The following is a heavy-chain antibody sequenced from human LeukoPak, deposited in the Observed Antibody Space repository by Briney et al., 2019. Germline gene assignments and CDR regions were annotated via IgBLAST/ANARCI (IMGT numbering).Heavy chain of an antibody. Sequence: ASVKVSCKASGYTFTSYAMNWVRQAPGQGLEWMGWINTNTGNPTYAQGFTGRFVFSLDTSVSTAYLQISSLKAEDTAVYYCARDKLRGYSGYDSPGYYYGMDVWGQGTTVTVSS. CDR1: GYTFTSYA. CDR3: ARDKLRGYSGYDSPGYYYGMDV. D-gene: IGHD5-12*01. J-gene: IGHJ6*02. V-gene: IGHV7-4-1*02. CDR2: INTNTGNP.